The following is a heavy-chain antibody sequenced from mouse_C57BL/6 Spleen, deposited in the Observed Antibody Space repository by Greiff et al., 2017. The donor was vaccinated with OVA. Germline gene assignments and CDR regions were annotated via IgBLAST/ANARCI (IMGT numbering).Heavy chain of an antibody. CDR1: GYTFTSYW. CDR3: ARGYYGSSFHFDY. CDR2: IDPSDSYT. Sequence: QVQLQQPGAELVMPGASVKLSCKASGYTFTSYWMHWVTRRPGQGLEWIGEIDPSDSYTNYNQKFKGKSTLTVDKSSSTAYMQLSSLTSEDSAVYYCARGYYGSSFHFDYWGQGTTLTVSS. D-gene: IGHD1-1*01. V-gene: IGHV1-69*01. J-gene: IGHJ2*01.